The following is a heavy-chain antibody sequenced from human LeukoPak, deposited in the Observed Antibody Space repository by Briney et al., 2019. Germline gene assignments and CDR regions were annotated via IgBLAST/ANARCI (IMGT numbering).Heavy chain of an antibody. V-gene: IGHV3-21*01. CDR1: GFTFSSYS. D-gene: IGHD2-15*01. J-gene: IGHJ6*02. CDR2: ISSSSSYI. CDR3: ARGYCSGGSCHGLSPYYYYYYGMDV. Sequence: GGSLRLSCAASGFTFSSYSMNWVRQAPAKGLEWVSSISSSSSYIYYADSVKGRFTISRDNAKNSLYLQMNSLRAEDTAVYYCARGYCSGGSCHGLSPYYYYYYGMDVWGQGTTVTVSS.